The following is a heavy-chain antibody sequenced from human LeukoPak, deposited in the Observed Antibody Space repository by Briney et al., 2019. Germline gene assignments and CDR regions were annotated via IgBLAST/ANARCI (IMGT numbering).Heavy chain of an antibody. CDR3: ARTSSVGATYYFDY. D-gene: IGHD1-26*01. J-gene: IGHJ4*02. Sequence: TLSLTCTVSGGSISSGGYYWSWIRQHPGKGLEWIGYIYYSGSTYYNPSLKSRVTISVDTSKNQFSLKLSSVTAADTAVYYCARTSSVGATYYFDYWGQGTLVTVSS. CDR2: IYYSGST. CDR1: GGSISSGGYY. V-gene: IGHV4-31*03.